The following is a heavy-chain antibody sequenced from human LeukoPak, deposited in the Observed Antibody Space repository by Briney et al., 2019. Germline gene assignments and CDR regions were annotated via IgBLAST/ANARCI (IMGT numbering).Heavy chain of an antibody. J-gene: IGHJ6*02. Sequence: GGSLRLSCAASGFTFDDYAMHWVRQAPGKGLEWVSGISWNSGSIGYADSVKGRFTISRDNAKNSLYLQMNSLRAEDTALYYCAKDLSSSSWSRNYYYYGMDVWGQGTTVTVSS. CDR1: GFTFDDYA. D-gene: IGHD6-13*01. CDR3: AKDLSSSSWSRNYYYYGMDV. CDR2: ISWNSGSI. V-gene: IGHV3-9*01.